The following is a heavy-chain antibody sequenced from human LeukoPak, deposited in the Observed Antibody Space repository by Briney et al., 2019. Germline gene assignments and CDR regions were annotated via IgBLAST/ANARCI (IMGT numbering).Heavy chain of an antibody. Sequence: SETLSLTCTVSGGSISSYYWSWIRQPPGKGLGRMGFIYYSGSTNYNPSPKSRVTISVDTAKNQFSRKLSSVTAADTAVYYCARSVVAATWWFDPWGQGTLVTVSS. D-gene: IGHD2-15*01. CDR1: GGSISSYY. CDR3: ARSVVAATWWFDP. V-gene: IGHV4-59*01. J-gene: IGHJ5*02. CDR2: IYYSGST.